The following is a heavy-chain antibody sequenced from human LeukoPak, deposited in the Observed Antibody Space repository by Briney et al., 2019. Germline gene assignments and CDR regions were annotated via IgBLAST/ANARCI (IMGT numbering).Heavy chain of an antibody. CDR2: ISGSGGST. J-gene: IGHJ4*02. D-gene: IGHD3/OR15-3a*01. CDR3: AKERRGPDDY. V-gene: IGHV3-23*01. CDR1: GFTVSSNY. Sequence: GGSLRLSCAASGFTVSSNYMSWVRQAPGKGLEWVSAISGSGGSTYYADSVKGRFTISRDNSKNTLYLQMNSLRAEDTAVYYCAKERRGPDDYWGQGTLVTVSS.